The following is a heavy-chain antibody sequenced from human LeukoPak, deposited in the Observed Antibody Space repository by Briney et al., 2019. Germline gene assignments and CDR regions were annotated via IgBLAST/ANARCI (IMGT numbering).Heavy chain of an antibody. CDR3: ARVPAPQWLVRRDYFDY. D-gene: IGHD6-19*01. CDR1: GGSISSGSYY. V-gene: IGHV4-61*02. Sequence: PSETLSLTCTVSGGSISSGSYYWSWIRQPAGKGLEWIGRIYTSGSTNCNPSLKSRVTISVDTSKNQFSLKLGSVTAADTAVYYCARVPAPQWLVRRDYFDYWGQGTLVTVSS. CDR2: IYTSGST. J-gene: IGHJ4*02.